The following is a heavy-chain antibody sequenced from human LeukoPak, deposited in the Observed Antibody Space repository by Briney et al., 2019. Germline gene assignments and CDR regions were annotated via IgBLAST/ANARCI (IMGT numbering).Heavy chain of an antibody. CDR2: IYYSEST. CDR3: ARQTRYPLYYMDV. V-gene: IGHV4-39*01. J-gene: IGHJ6*03. CDR1: GGSISSSSYY. D-gene: IGHD1-14*01. Sequence: PSETLSLTCTVSGGSISSSSYYWGWIRQPPGKGLEWIGSIYYSESTYYNPSLKSRVTISVDTSKNQFSLKLTSVTAADTAVYFCARQTRYPLYYMDVWGKGTTVTISS.